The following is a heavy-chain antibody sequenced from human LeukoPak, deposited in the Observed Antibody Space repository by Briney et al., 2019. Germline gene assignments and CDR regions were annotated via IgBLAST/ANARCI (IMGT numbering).Heavy chain of an antibody. CDR2: INSKTDGGTT. CDR1: GFTFSNAW. Sequence: TTGGSLRLSCAASGFTFSNAWMSWVRQAPGKELEWVGRINSKTDGGTTDYAAPVRGRFTISRDDSKNTLYLQMNSLKTEDTAVYYCTALGSSDRSGYPYFDYWGQGTLVTVSS. CDR3: TALGSSDRSGYPYFDY. J-gene: IGHJ4*02. V-gene: IGHV3-15*01. D-gene: IGHD3-22*01.